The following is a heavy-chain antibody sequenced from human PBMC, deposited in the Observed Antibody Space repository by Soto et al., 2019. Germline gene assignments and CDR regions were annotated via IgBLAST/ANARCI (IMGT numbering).Heavy chain of an antibody. J-gene: IGHJ5*02. Sequence: QIQLVQSAAEVKKPGASVKVSCKTSGYTFVSYGISWVRQAPGQGLEWMGWISPYNGNTNFPQRFRGRVTLTTDTSTDIVYMDLGSLKSDDTAVYYCARDQNFFDSSGYSDHWGQGTRITVSS. CDR3: ARDQNFFDSSGYSDH. V-gene: IGHV1-18*04. D-gene: IGHD3-22*01. CDR1: GYTFVSYG. CDR2: ISPYNGNT.